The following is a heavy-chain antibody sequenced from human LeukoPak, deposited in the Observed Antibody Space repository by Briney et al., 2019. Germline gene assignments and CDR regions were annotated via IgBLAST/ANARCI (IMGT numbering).Heavy chain of an antibody. V-gene: IGHV3-23*01. Sequence: GGSLRLSCAASGFTFSTYAMSWVRQTPGKGLEWIAAISGDNPGTYHANSVKGRFTISRDNSKNTLHLQMSGLRAEDTARYYCAKAPVGHCSGAFCYHFDSWGQGTLVTVSS. J-gene: IGHJ4*02. D-gene: IGHD2-15*01. CDR3: AKAPVGHCSGAFCYHFDS. CDR1: GFTFSTYA. CDR2: ISGDNPGT.